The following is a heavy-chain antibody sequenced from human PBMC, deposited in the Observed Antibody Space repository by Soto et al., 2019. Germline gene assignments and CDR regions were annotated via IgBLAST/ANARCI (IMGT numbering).Heavy chain of an antibody. CDR3: AHSGTPMIVGADASDI. V-gene: IGHV2-5*02. D-gene: IGHD3-22*01. CDR1: GFSLSTSGVG. CDR2: IYWDDDK. Sequence: QITLKESGPTLVKPTQTLTLTCTFSGFSLSTSGVGVGWIRQPPGKALEWLALIYWDDDKRYSPSLKSRLTTPKDTSKNQVVLTMTNMDPVDTATYYCAHSGTPMIVGADASDIWFQGTMVTVSS. J-gene: IGHJ3*02.